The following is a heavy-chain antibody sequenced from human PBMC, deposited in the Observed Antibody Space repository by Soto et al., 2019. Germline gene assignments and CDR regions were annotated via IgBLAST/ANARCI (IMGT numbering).Heavy chain of an antibody. D-gene: IGHD2-8*01. CDR3: ARGRPKMVLKYYGMDV. CDR2: ISYDEDNK. CDR1: GFTFSTYA. V-gene: IGHV3-30-3*01. J-gene: IGHJ6*02. Sequence: QVQLVESGGGVVQPGRSLRLSCAASGFTFSTYAMHWVRQAPGKGLDWVTVISYDEDNKYYADSVKGRFTISRDNSKNELYLEMKSLRAEDTAVDYCARGRPKMVLKYYGMDVWGQGTTVTVSS.